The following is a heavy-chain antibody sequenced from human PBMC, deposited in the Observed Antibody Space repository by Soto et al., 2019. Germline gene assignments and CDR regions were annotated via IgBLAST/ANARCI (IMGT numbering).Heavy chain of an antibody. D-gene: IGHD2-15*01. CDR2: INPSGGST. J-gene: IGHJ6*02. CDR1: GYTFTSYY. Sequence: ASVKVSCKASGYTFTSYYMHWVRQAPGQGLEWMGIINPSGGSTSYAQNFQGRVTMTRDTFTSTVYMELSSLRSEDTAVYYCARPRSDGLFFYYGMDVWGQGTTVTVSS. V-gene: IGHV1-46*01. CDR3: ARPRSDGLFFYYGMDV.